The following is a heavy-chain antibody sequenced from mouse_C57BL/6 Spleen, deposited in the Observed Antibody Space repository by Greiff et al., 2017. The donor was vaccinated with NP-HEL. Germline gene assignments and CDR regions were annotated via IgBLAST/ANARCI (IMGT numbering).Heavy chain of an antibody. CDR3: TRGAQAGVY. D-gene: IGHD3-2*02. Sequence: QVQLQQSGAELVRPGASVTLSCKASGYTFTDYEMHWVKQTPVHGLEWIGAIDPETGGTAYNQKFKGKAILTADKSSSTAYMELCSLTSEDSAFYYCTRGAQAGVYWGQGTTLTVSS. CDR2: IDPETGGT. V-gene: IGHV1-15*01. J-gene: IGHJ2*01. CDR1: GYTFTDYE.